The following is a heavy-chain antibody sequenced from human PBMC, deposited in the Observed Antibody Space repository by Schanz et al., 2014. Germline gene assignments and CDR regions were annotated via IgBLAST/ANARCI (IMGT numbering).Heavy chain of an antibody. CDR2: INPNTGGT. V-gene: IGHV1-2*06. Sequence: QVQLVQSGADVKKPGASVKVSCKASGYTFTGYSMHWVRQAPGQGLEWMGRINPNTGGTNFAQKFQGRVTMTRDTSITTAYMDLSGLTSDDTAVYYCAREKGHGYSGLSWGQGTLLAVSS. CDR3: AREKGHGYSGLS. D-gene: IGHD5-12*01. J-gene: IGHJ5*02. CDR1: GYTFTGYS.